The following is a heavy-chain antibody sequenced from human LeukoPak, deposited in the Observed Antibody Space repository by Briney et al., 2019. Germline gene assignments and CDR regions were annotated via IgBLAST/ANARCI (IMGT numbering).Heavy chain of an antibody. J-gene: IGHJ5*02. V-gene: IGHV5-51*01. CDR2: IYPGDSDT. CDR1: GYSFTSYW. D-gene: IGHD6-19*01. Sequence: GESLKISCKGSGYSFTSYWIGWVRQMPGKGLEWMGIIYPGDSDTRYSPSFQGQATISADKSISTAYLQWSSLKASDTAMYYCARTGYSSGWYGDWFDPWGQGTLVTVSS. CDR3: ARTGYSSGWYGDWFDP.